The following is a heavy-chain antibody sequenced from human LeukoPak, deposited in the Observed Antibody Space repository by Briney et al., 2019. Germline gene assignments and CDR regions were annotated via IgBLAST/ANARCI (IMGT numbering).Heavy chain of an antibody. V-gene: IGHV3-21*04. Sequence: GGSLRLSCAASGFTFSSYSMNWVRQAPGKGLEWVSSISSSSSYIYYADSVKGRFTISRDNSKNTLYLQMNSLRAEDTAVYYCARGMFGRYFDYWGQGTLVTVSS. CDR1: GFTFSSYS. J-gene: IGHJ4*02. CDR2: ISSSSSYI. CDR3: ARGMFGRYFDY. D-gene: IGHD3-10*02.